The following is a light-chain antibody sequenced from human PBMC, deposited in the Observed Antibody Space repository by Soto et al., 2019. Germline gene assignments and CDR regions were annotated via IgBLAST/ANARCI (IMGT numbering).Light chain of an antibody. CDR2: SNN. CDR3: AAWEDSLNGGV. V-gene: IGLV1-44*01. CDR1: SSNIGSNT. Sequence: QSVLTQPPSASGTPGQRVTISCSGSSSNIGSNTVNWYQQLPGTAPKLLIYSNNQRPSEVPDRFSGSKSGTSASLAISGLQSEDEADYYCAAWEDSLNGGVFGGGTTLTVL. J-gene: IGLJ3*02.